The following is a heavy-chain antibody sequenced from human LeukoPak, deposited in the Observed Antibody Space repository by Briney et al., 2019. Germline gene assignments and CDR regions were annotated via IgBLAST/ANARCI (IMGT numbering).Heavy chain of an antibody. J-gene: IGHJ4*02. Sequence: SQTLSLTCTVSGGSISSGGYYWSWIRQHPGKGLEWIGYIYYSGSTYYNPSLKSRVTISVDTSKNQFSLKLSSVTAADTAVYYCARVPNQSKYSIGNYWGQGTLVTVSS. CDR3: ARVPNQSKYSIGNY. D-gene: IGHD1-14*01. CDR2: IYYSGST. V-gene: IGHV4-31*03. CDR1: GGSISSGGYY.